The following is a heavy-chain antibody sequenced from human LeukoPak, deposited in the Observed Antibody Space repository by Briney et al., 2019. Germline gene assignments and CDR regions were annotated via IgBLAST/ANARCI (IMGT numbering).Heavy chain of an antibody. Sequence: GGSLRLSCTVSGFVFRNYYMHWVRQTPGKGLVWVSHINGDGSSTSHADSVKGRFTISRDNAKSTLYLQMNSLRAEDTAVYYCAKDAGYSSGWYRLGWFDPWGQGTLVTVSS. CDR2: INGDGSST. CDR3: AKDAGYSSGWYRLGWFDP. J-gene: IGHJ5*02. CDR1: GFVFRNYY. D-gene: IGHD6-19*01. V-gene: IGHV3-74*01.